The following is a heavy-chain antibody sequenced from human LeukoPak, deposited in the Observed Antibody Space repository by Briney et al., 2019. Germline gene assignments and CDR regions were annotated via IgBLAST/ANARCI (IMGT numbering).Heavy chain of an antibody. CDR1: GGSFSGNY. D-gene: IGHD3-16*01. J-gene: IGHJ4*02. V-gene: IGHV4-34*01. CDR2: TNNSGST. CDR3: ARGYNRGSYYNY. Sequence: SETVSLTCVVYGGSFSGNYWSWIRQPPGKGLEWVGETNNSGSTNYNPSLKSRVTMSLDTSKNQFSLKLSSVTAADTAVYYCARGYNRGSYYNYWGQGTLVTVSS.